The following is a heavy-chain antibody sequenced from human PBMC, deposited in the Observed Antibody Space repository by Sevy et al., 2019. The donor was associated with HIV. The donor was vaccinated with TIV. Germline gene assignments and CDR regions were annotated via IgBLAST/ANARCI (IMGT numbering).Heavy chain of an antibody. D-gene: IGHD1-26*01. J-gene: IGHJ4*02. V-gene: IGHV4-59*08. CDR2: IYYNGNI. CDR1: GGSITSLY. CDR3: AGENAWGRGYS. Sequence: SETLSLTCTVSGGSITSLYWNWIRQPPGKGLEWIANIYYNGNINYNASLKSRVTLSLDTSKNQYSLRLRSVTAADTAMYYCAGENAWGRGYSWGQGTLVTVSS.